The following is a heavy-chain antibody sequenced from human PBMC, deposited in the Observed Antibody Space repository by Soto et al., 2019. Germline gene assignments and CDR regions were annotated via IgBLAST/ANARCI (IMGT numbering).Heavy chain of an antibody. Sequence: PSETLSLTCTVSGGSISSGDYYRSWIRQPPGKGLEWIGYIYYSGSTYYNPSLKSRVTISVDTSKNQFSLKLSSVTAADTAVYYCARTSVTAMDFNHWGQGALVTVSS. CDR1: GGSISSGDYY. V-gene: IGHV4-30-4*01. CDR2: IYYSGST. D-gene: IGHD4-17*01. CDR3: ARTSVTAMDFNH. J-gene: IGHJ4*02.